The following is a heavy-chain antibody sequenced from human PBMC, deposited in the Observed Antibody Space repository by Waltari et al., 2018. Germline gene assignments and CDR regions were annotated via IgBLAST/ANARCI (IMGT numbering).Heavy chain of an antibody. CDR2: INSDGSTT. V-gene: IGHV3-74*01. Sequence: EVQLVESGGGLVQPGGSLRLPCEGSGFTFSTPWVHWVRQAPGKGLEWRSRINSDGSTTNYADSVKGRFTISRDNAKNTLYLEMNSLRAEDTAVYYCARAGYYRFDYWGQGTLVTVSS. J-gene: IGHJ4*02. D-gene: IGHD3-22*01. CDR3: ARAGYYRFDY. CDR1: GFTFSTPW.